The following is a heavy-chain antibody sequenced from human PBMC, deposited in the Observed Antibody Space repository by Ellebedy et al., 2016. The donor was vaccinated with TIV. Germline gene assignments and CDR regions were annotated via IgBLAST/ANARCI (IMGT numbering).Heavy chain of an antibody. D-gene: IGHD6-13*01. CDR3: ARTGIAAAGTFGEDY. CDR2: IYYSGST. Sequence: SETLSLXXTVSGGSISSSSYYWGWIRQPPGKGLEWIGSIYYSGSTYYNPSLKSRVTISVDTSKNQFSLKLSSVTAADTAVYYCARTGIAAAGTFGEDYWGQGTLVTVSS. J-gene: IGHJ4*02. V-gene: IGHV4-39*07. CDR1: GGSISSSSYY.